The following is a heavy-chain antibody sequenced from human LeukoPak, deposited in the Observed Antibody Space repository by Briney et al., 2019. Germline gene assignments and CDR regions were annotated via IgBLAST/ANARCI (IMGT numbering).Heavy chain of an antibody. D-gene: IGHD3-10*01. CDR2: VKSDGSNP. J-gene: IGHJ4*02. CDR1: RFSFSNYC. CDR3: ARDIVSGSGSLDY. Sequence: GGSLRLSCAASRFSFSNYCMHWVRHAPGKGLVWVSRVKSDGSNPSYADSVKGRFTISRDNAENMLYLQMNTLGAEDTAVYYCARDIVSGSGSLDYWGQGTLVTVSS. V-gene: IGHV3-74*01.